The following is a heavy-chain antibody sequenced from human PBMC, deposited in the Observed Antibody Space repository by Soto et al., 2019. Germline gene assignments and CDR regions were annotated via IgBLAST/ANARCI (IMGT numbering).Heavy chain of an antibody. CDR2: INPIVAGT. CDR1: GYPFTTYF. Sequence: ASVKVSCKASGYPFTTYFMNWVRQAPGHGLQWMGMINPIVAGTKYARGFQGRVTMTRDMYTKTVHLELRSLTSDDTGVYSCARSNSRNCRGGMDVRGQGTTVSVSS. J-gene: IGHJ6*02. D-gene: IGHD1-7*01. V-gene: IGHV1-46*01. CDR3: ARSNSRNCRGGMDV.